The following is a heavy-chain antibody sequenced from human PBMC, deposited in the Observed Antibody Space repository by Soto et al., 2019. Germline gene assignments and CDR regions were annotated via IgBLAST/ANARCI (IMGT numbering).Heavy chain of an antibody. J-gene: IGHJ4*02. CDR2: TSHSGST. Sequence: QVQLQESGPGLVKPSQTLSLTCTVSGGSISSAAYYWSWIRQHPGKGLEWIGYTSHSGSTYYTPSLKSRVIISADTSKNQSSLNLTSVTAADTAVYYCAREYTYGSNFFDCWGQGALVTVSS. V-gene: IGHV4-31*03. CDR1: GGSISSAAYY. CDR3: AREYTYGSNFFDC. D-gene: IGHD5-18*01.